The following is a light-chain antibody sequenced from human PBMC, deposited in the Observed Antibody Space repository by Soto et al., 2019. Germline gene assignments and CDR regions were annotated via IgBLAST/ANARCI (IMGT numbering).Light chain of an antibody. CDR2: DAS. CDR1: QSVSSN. J-gene: IGKJ1*01. Sequence: EIVMTQSPATLSVSPGERATLSCRASQSVSSNLAWYQQKPGQAPRLLIYDASRRATGIADRFSGSGSGTDFTLTISRLEPEDFAVYYCQQYDSSPRTFGQGTKVDIK. CDR3: QQYDSSPRT. V-gene: IGKV3-20*01.